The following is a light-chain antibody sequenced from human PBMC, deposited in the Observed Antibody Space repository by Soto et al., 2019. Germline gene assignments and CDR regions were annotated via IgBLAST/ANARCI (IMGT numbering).Light chain of an antibody. Sequence: EIVLTQSPGTLSLSPGERATLSCRASQSVSSSYLAWYQQKPGQAPRLLIYGASSRATGIPDRFSGSGSGTDFTLTISRLEPDDFAVHHCQQYSRSPFTFGGGTKVDIK. V-gene: IGKV3-20*01. CDR1: QSVSSSY. CDR2: GAS. CDR3: QQYSRSPFT. J-gene: IGKJ4*01.